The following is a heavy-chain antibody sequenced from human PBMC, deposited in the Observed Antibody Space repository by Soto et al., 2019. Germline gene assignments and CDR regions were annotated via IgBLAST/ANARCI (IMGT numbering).Heavy chain of an antibody. V-gene: IGHV5-51*01. CDR2: IYPGDSDT. J-gene: IGHJ6*01. Sequence: GESLKISCKVSGYSFTSYWIGWVRQMPGKGLEWMGIIYPGDSDTRYSPSFQGQVTISADKSISTAYLQWSSLKASDTAMYYCARLGAAAGTDYYYGMEVWGQGTTVTVSS. CDR3: ARLGAAAGTDYYYGMEV. CDR1: GYSFTSYW. D-gene: IGHD6-13*01.